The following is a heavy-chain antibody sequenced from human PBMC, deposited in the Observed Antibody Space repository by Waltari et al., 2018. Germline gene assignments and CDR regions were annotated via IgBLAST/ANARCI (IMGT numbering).Heavy chain of an antibody. D-gene: IGHD3-10*01. Sequence: QLQLQESGPGLVKPSATLSLTCTVSGGSISDGSFHWGWIRQSPGQGLEWIGSIYYSGNTYYNPSLRSRVSISVDTSTNQFSLKLSSVTAADTAVYYCARTFAYGSGTYNHWGQGSLVTVSS. CDR2: IYYSGNT. V-gene: IGHV4-39*01. J-gene: IGHJ4*02. CDR3: ARTFAYGSGTYNH. CDR1: GGSISDGSFH.